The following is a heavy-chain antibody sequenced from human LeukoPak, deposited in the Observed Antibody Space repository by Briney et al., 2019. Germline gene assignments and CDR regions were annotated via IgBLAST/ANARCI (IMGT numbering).Heavy chain of an antibody. D-gene: IGHD6-19*01. Sequence: SETLSLTCTVSGASISSWYWSWIRQPPGKGLEWIGNIHGSGNTNYNPSLKSRLSMSLDTSRNQLSLNLTSVTAADTATYYCARETMLAGFASGFGFNYWGQGILVIVSS. CDR1: GASISSWY. V-gene: IGHV4-59*01. CDR3: ARETMLAGFASGFGFNY. CDR2: IHGSGNT. J-gene: IGHJ4*02.